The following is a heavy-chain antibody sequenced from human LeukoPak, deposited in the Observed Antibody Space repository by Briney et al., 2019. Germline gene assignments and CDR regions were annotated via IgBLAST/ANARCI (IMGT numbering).Heavy chain of an antibody. CDR1: GDTFTSYY. D-gene: IGHD6-19*01. Sequence: ASEKVSCKASGDTFTSYYMHWVRQAPGQGLEWMGIINPSGGSTSYAQKFQGRVTMTRDTSTSTVYMELSSLRSEDTAVYYCARGDLFGIAVAVPCDYCGQGTLVTVSS. V-gene: IGHV1-46*01. J-gene: IGHJ4*02. CDR2: INPSGGST. CDR3: ARGDLFGIAVAVPCDY.